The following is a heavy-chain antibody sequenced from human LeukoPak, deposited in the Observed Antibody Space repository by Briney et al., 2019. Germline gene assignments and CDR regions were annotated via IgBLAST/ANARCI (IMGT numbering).Heavy chain of an antibody. J-gene: IGHJ4*02. CDR3: ARGGGSSLDY. V-gene: IGHV1-69*05. CDR1: GYTFTSYG. CDR2: IIPIFGTA. Sequence: ASVKVSCKASGYTFTSYGISWVRQAPGQGLEWMGRIIPIFGTANYAQKFQGRVTITTDESTSTACMELSSLRSEDTAVYYCARGGGSSLDYWGQGTLVTVSS. D-gene: IGHD3-10*01.